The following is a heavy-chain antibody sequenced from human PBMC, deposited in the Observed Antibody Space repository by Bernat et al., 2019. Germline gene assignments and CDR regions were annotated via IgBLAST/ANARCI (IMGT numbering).Heavy chain of an antibody. Sequence: EVQLVESGGGLVQPGGSLRLSCAASGFTFSSYWMHWVRQAPGKGLVWVSAISGSGGTTYYADSVKGRFTISRDNSKNTLYLQMNSLRAEDSAVYYCTFRGTGGRGYWGQGTLVTVSS. J-gene: IGHJ4*02. D-gene: IGHD2-8*02. CDR2: ISGSGGTT. CDR1: GFTFSSYW. V-gene: IGHV3-23*04. CDR3: TFRGTGGRGY.